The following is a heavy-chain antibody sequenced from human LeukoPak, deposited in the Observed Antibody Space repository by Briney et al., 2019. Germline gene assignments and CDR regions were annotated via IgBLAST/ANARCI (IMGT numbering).Heavy chain of an antibody. CDR3: ARGPYYYGSGSYYRY. Sequence: SETLSLTCAVYGGSFSGYYWSWIRQPPGKRLEWIGEINHSGSTNYNPSLKSRVTISVDTSKNQFSLKLSSVTAADTAVYYCARGPYYYGSGSYYRYWGQGTLVTVSS. V-gene: IGHV4-34*01. D-gene: IGHD3-10*01. CDR1: GGSFSGYY. CDR2: INHSGST. J-gene: IGHJ4*02.